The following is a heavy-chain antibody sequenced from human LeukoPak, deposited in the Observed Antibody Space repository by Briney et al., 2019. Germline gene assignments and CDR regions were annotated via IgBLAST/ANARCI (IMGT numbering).Heavy chain of an antibody. Sequence: SETLSLTCGDYDGSFSGYYWSWIRQPPGKGLEWIGEINHSGSTKYNAPLKSRVTISVDTSKNQFSLKLSSVTAADTAVYYCARGKGYYDSSGYYYWGQGSLVTVSS. D-gene: IGHD3-22*01. CDR1: DGSFSGYY. CDR3: ARGKGYYDSSGYYY. J-gene: IGHJ4*02. CDR2: INHSGST. V-gene: IGHV4-34*01.